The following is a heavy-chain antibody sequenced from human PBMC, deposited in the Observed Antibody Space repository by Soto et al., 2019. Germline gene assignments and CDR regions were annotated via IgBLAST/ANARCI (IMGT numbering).Heavy chain of an antibody. V-gene: IGHV3-21*01. Sequence: EVQLVESGGGLVKPGGSLRLSCAASGFTFSSYSMNWVRQAPGKGLEWVSSISSSSSYIYYADSVKGRFTISRDNAKNSLYLQMNSLRAEDTAVYYCARCSDGSCTFDYWGQGTLVTVSS. J-gene: IGHJ4*02. CDR2: ISSSSSYI. CDR1: GFTFSSYS. CDR3: ARCSDGSCTFDY. D-gene: IGHD2-15*01.